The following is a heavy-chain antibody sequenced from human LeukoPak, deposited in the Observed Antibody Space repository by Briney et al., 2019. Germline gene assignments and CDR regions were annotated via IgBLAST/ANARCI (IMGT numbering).Heavy chain of an antibody. CDR3: ARDEGNTGYYY. CDR1: GFTFSSYS. V-gene: IGHV3-48*04. CDR2: ISSRSSTI. Sequence: GGSLRLSCAASGFTFSSYSMNWVRQAPGKGLEWVSYISSRSSTIYYADSVKGRCTISRDNAKNSLYLQMNSLRAEDTAVYYCARDEGNTGYYYWGQGTLVTVSS. D-gene: IGHD3-9*01. J-gene: IGHJ4*02.